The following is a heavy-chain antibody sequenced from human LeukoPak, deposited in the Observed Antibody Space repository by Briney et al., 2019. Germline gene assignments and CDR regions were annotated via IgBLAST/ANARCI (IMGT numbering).Heavy chain of an antibody. J-gene: IGHJ3*02. Sequence: PSETLSLTCTVSGGSISSGGYYWSWIRQHPGKGLEWIGYIYYSGSTYYNPPLKSRVTISVDTSKNQFSLKLSSVTAADTAVYYCARGGFGKVVLNAFDIWGQGTMVTVSS. D-gene: IGHD2-2*01. CDR1: GGSISSGGYY. CDR3: ARGGFGKVVLNAFDI. CDR2: IYYSGST. V-gene: IGHV4-31*03.